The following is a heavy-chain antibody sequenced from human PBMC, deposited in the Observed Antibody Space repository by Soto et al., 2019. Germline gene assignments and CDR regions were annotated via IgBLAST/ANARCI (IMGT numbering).Heavy chain of an antibody. D-gene: IGHD3-10*01. V-gene: IGHV4-31*03. Sequence: SETLSLTCTVSGGSISSGGYYWSWIRQHPGKGLEWIGYIYYSGSTYYNPSLKSRVTISVDTSKNQFSLKLSSVTAADTAVYYCASSTMVRGDRVEGWGQGTLVTVSS. CDR2: IYYSGST. CDR1: GGSISSGGYY. CDR3: ASSTMVRGDRVEG. J-gene: IGHJ4*02.